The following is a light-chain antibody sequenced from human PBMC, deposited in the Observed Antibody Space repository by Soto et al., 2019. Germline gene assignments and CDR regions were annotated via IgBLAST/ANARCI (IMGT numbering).Light chain of an antibody. V-gene: IGLV2-14*01. CDR3: SSYTAYTTLWV. J-gene: IGLJ3*02. Sequence: QSALTQPASVSGSPGQSITISCTGTASDIGNYNYVSWYQLHPGEAPKLLIYGVSNRPSGVSNRFSGSKSGNAASLTISGLQAEDEADYYCSSYTAYTTLWVFGGGTKLTV. CDR2: GVS. CDR1: ASDIGNYNY.